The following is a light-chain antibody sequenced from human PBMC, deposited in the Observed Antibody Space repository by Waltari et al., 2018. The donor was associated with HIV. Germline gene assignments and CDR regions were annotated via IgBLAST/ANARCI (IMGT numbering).Light chain of an antibody. CDR1: QSVSSN. CDR2: RAS. V-gene: IGKV3-15*01. J-gene: IGKJ1*01. CDR3: QQYNNWPPWT. Sequence: EIVMTQSPATLSVSPGERATLSCRASQSVSSNLAWYKQKPGQAPRLLIYRASTRATGIPARFSGSGSGTEFTLTISSLQSEDFAVYYCQQYNNWPPWTFGQGTKVEI.